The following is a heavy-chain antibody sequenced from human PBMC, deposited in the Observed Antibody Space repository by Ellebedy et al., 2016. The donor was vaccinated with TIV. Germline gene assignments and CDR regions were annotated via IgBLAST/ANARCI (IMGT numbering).Heavy chain of an antibody. CDR1: GFTFSYYW. Sequence: GEFLKISCTASGFTFSYYWMSWVRQAPGKGLEWVANIKQHGSEKDYVDSVKGRFTISRDDAKNSLYLQMNSLRAEDTAVYYCARGQLRLGELSLAPFDYWGQGTLVTVSS. CDR2: IKQHGSEK. V-gene: IGHV3-7*01. D-gene: IGHD3-16*02. J-gene: IGHJ4*02. CDR3: ARGQLRLGELSLAPFDY.